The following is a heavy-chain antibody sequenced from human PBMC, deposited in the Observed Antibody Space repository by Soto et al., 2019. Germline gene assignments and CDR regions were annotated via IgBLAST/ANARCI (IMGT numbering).Heavy chain of an antibody. Sequence: SETLSLTCSVSGGSMSSGAYYWNWIRQHPGKGLEWIAYNYHTGNTYYNPSLRSRTTISVDTSENQFSLKLTSVTDADTAVYFCASSYSGYLDNWGQGTLVTVSS. J-gene: IGHJ4*02. V-gene: IGHV4-31*03. CDR2: NYHTGNT. CDR1: GGSMSSGAYY. D-gene: IGHD3-22*01. CDR3: ASSYSGYLDN.